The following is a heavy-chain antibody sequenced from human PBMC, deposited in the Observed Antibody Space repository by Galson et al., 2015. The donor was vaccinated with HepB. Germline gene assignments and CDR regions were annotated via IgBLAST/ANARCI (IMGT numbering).Heavy chain of an antibody. CDR2: IYPGDSDT. V-gene: IGHV5-51*01. CDR3: ARHPTYYYDSSGYEFDY. Sequence: QSGAEVTKPGESLKISCKGSGYSFTSYWIGWVRQMPGKGLEWMGIIYPGDSDTRYSPSFQGQVTISADKSISTAYLQWSSLKASDTAMYYCARHPTYYYDSSGYEFDYWGQGTLVTVSS. J-gene: IGHJ4*02. CDR1: GYSFTSYW. D-gene: IGHD3-22*01.